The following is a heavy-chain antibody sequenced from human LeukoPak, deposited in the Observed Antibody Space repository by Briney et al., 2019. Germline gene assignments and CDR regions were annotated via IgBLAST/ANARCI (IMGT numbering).Heavy chain of an antibody. Sequence: ASVKVSCKASGYTFTGYYMHWVRQAPGQGLEWMGWINPKSGGTNYAQKFQGRVTMTRDTSISTAYMELSRLRSDDTAVYYCARLGVHNGYPVGFDYWGQGTLVTVSS. J-gene: IGHJ4*02. V-gene: IGHV1-2*02. CDR1: GYTFTGYY. CDR3: ARLGVHNGYPVGFDY. D-gene: IGHD2-8*01. CDR2: INPKSGGT.